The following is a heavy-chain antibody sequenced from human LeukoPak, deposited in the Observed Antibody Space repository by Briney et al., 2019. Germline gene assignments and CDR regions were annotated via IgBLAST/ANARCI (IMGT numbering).Heavy chain of an antibody. CDR1: GGSFSGYY. CDR2: INHSGST. J-gene: IGHJ2*01. Sequence: SETLSLTCAVYGGSFSGYYWSWIRQPPGKGLEWIGEINHSGSTYYNPSLKSRVTISVDTSKNQFSLKLSSVTAADTAVYYCARPIRGYSYGAGTGYFDLWGRGTLVTVSS. D-gene: IGHD5-18*01. CDR3: ARPIRGYSYGAGTGYFDL. V-gene: IGHV4-34*01.